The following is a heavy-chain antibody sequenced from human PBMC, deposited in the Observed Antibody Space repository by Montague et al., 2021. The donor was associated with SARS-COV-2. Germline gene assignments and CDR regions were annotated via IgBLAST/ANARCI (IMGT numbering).Heavy chain of an antibody. J-gene: IGHJ3*01. Sequence: TQSLTCTVSGGSISSGGYYWSWIRQHPGKGLVWIGYIYYSGSTYYNPSLKSRLTISVDASKNQFSLKLSSVTAADTAVYYCARGRYLELLLYSKVGAFEVWGQGTMVTVSS. CDR2: IYYSGST. CDR1: GGSISSGGYY. V-gene: IGHV4-31*03. D-gene: IGHD3-3*01. CDR3: ARGRYLELLLYSKVGAFEV.